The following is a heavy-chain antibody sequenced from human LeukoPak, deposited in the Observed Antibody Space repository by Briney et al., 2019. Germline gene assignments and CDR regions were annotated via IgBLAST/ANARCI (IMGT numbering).Heavy chain of an antibody. CDR2: FRSKTDGGTI. CDR3: TTVIMGAPKDDY. J-gene: IGHJ4*02. CDR1: GFTFSNAW. D-gene: IGHD1-26*01. Sequence: GGSLRLSCAASGFTFSNAWMSWVRQAPGKGLEWVGRFRSKTDGGTIDYAAPVKGRFTISRDDSRNTLYLEMNSLKTEDTAVYYCTTVIMGAPKDDYWGQGTLVTVSS. V-gene: IGHV3-15*05.